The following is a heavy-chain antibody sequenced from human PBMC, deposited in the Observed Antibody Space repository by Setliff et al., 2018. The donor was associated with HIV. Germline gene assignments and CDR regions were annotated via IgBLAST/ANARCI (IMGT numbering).Heavy chain of an antibody. J-gene: IGHJ4*02. V-gene: IGHV4-4*08. D-gene: IGHD1-26*01. CDR2: VSSIGNT. Sequence: PSETLSLTCSVSGISINGYYWSWIRQSPRTRLEWIGYVSSIGNTNYNPSLKSRVTISVDTSKNQLSLQLNSVTAADTAVYFCARTRAPYFFDFWGQGAQVTVS. CDR1: GISINGYY. CDR3: ARTRAPYFFDF.